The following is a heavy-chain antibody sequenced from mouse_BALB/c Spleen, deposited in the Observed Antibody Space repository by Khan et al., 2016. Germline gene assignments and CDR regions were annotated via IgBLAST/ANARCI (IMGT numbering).Heavy chain of an antibody. Sequence: QIQLVQSGPELKKPGETVKISCKASGYTFTNYGMNWVKQAPGKGLKWMGWINTYTGEATYADDFKGRFAFSLETSASTAYLQINNLKNEDTATYFCASIYDGYYVGLYYAMDYWSQGTSVTVSS. J-gene: IGHJ4*01. V-gene: IGHV9-3-1*01. D-gene: IGHD2-3*01. CDR2: INTYTGEA. CDR3: ASIYDGYYVGLYYAMDY. CDR1: GYTFTNYG.